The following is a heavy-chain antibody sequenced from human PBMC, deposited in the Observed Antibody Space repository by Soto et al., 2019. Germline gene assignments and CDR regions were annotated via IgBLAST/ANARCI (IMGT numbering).Heavy chain of an antibody. D-gene: IGHD2-15*01. CDR2: ISYDGSNK. J-gene: IGHJ5*02. Sequence: QVQLVESGGGVVQPGRSLRLSCAASGFTFSSYGMHWVRQAPGKGLEWVAVISYDGSNKYYADSVKGRFTISRDNSKNTLYLQMNSLRAEETAVYYCAKDRVGYYVPWGQGTLVTVSS. CDR3: AKDRVGYYVP. CDR1: GFTFSSYG. V-gene: IGHV3-30*18.